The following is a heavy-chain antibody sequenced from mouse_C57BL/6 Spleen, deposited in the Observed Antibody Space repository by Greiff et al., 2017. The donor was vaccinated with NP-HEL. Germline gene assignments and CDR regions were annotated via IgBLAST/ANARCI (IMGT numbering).Heavy chain of an antibody. J-gene: IGHJ2*01. D-gene: IGHD2-10*02. V-gene: IGHV1-42*01. CDR1: GYSFTGYY. Sequence: EVQVVESGPELVKPGASVKISCKASGYSFTGYYMNWVKQSPEKSLEWIGEINPSTGGTTYNQKFKAKATLTVDKSSSTAYMQLKSLTSEDSAVYYCARRGYAFDYWGQGTTLTVSS. CDR3: ARRGYAFDY. CDR2: INPSTGGT.